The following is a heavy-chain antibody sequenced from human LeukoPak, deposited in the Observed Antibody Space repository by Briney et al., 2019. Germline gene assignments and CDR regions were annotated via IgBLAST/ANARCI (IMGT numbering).Heavy chain of an antibody. J-gene: IGHJ5*02. CDR1: GFTFSSYW. V-gene: IGHV3-7*03. Sequence: GGSLRLSCAASGFTFSSYWMSWVRQAPGKGLEWVANIKEDGSEKYYVDSVKGRFTISRDNAKNSLYLQMSSLRAKDTAVYYCATNILVRDIINWFDPWGQGTQVTVSS. CDR2: IKEDGSEK. D-gene: IGHD3-10*01. CDR3: ATNILVRDIINWFDP.